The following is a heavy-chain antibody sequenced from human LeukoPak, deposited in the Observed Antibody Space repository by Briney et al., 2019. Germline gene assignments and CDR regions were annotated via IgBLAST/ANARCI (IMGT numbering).Heavy chain of an antibody. CDR3: AKLPVAGLYFDY. D-gene: IGHD6-19*01. V-gene: IGHV3-23*01. CDR2: ISNNGGYT. J-gene: IGHJ4*02. CDR1: GFTFSSSA. Sequence: GGSLRLSCAASGFTFSSSAMSWVRQAPGKGLEWVSAISNNGGYTYYADSVQGRFTISRDNSKNTLYLQMNSLRVEDTAVYYCAKLPVAGLYFDYWGQGTLVTVSS.